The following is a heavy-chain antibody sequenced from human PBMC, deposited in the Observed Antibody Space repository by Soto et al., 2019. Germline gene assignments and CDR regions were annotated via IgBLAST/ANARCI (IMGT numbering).Heavy chain of an antibody. Sequence: VKVYCKASGYTFTGYYMHWVRQAPGQGLEWMGWINPNSGGTSYAQKFQGWVTMTRDTSISTAYMELSRLRSDDTAVYYCAREVVRMLNHGNNWFDPSGQGTLVTVSS. J-gene: IGHJ5*02. CDR1: GYTFTGYY. CDR3: AREVVRMLNHGNNWFDP. CDR2: INPNSGGT. D-gene: IGHD3-10*01. V-gene: IGHV1-2*04.